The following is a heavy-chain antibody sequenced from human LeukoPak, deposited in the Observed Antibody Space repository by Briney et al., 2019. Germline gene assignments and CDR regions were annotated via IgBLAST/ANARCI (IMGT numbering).Heavy chain of an antibody. D-gene: IGHD3-3*01. V-gene: IGHV3-48*01. Sequence: GGSLRLSCTASGFTFSSYSMNWVRQAPGKGLEWVSYISSSSTTIYYADSVKGRFTISRDNAKNSLYLQMNSLRVADTAVYYCARGPYKDFWSGYSDYWGQGTLVTVSS. CDR2: ISSSSTTI. CDR3: ARGPYKDFWSGYSDY. CDR1: GFTFSSYS. J-gene: IGHJ4*02.